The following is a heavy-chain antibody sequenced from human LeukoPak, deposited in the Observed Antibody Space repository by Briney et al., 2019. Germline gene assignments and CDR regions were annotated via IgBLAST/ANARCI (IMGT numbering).Heavy chain of an antibody. CDR2: IYNDGSKK. CDR1: GFTFSRTG. CDR3: AKDPGVAVPGYYMDV. J-gene: IGHJ6*03. D-gene: IGHD6-19*01. V-gene: IGHV3-30*02. Sequence: GGSLRLSCAASGFTFSRTGMHWVRQAPGKGLEWVAFIYNDGSKKYYADSVKGQFTISRDNSKYTLYLQMNSLRTEDTAVYYCAKDPGVAVPGYYMDVWGKGTTVTVSS.